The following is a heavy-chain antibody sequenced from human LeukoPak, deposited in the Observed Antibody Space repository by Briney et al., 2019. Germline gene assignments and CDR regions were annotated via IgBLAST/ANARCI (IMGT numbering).Heavy chain of an antibody. D-gene: IGHD3-16*01. V-gene: IGHV3-21*01. J-gene: IGHJ6*03. Sequence: PGGSLRLSCAASGFTFSRYAMSWVRQAPGKGLEWVSSISSSSSYIYYADSVKGRFTISKANAKNPLQLQINRLRAEDTAVYYRARDQINGNYYYMDVWGKGTTVTVSS. CDR1: GFTFSRYA. CDR3: ARDQINGNYYYMDV. CDR2: ISSSSSYI.